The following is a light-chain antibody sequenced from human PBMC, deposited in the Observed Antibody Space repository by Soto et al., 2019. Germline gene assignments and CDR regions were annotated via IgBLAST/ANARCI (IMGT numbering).Light chain of an antibody. J-gene: IGKJ3*01. Sequence: EIVLTQSPDTLSLSPGERATLSCTASESVTSSCLAWYQRKPGQAPRLLIHTTSTRATDIPDRFSGSGSGTDFTLTISRLEPEDFAVYYRQQCGGSPLFSFGPGTKVDIK. CDR2: TTS. CDR3: QQCGGSPLFS. V-gene: IGKV3-20*01. CDR1: ESVTSSC.